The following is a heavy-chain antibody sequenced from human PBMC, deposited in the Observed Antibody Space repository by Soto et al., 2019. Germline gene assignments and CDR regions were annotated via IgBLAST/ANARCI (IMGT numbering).Heavy chain of an antibody. CDR1: GGSISSPY. CDR2: ISYSGST. D-gene: IGHD2-2*01. CDR3: ARDAAGCSSGRCYAQYYMDV. V-gene: IGHV4-59*11. J-gene: IGHJ6*03. Sequence: SETLSLTCAVSGGSISSPYWTWIRQPPGKGLEWIGAISYSGSTNYNPSLKSRVSISVDTSKNQFSLKLTSVTAADTAVYFCARDAAGCSSGRCYAQYYMDVWGKGTTVTVSS.